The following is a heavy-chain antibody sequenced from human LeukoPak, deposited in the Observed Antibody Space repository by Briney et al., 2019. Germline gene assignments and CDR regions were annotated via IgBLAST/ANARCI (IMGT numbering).Heavy chain of an antibody. J-gene: IGHJ4*02. Sequence: GGSLRLSCGVSEFNFVDYYMSWIRQAPGKGLGRVSHISRSATTKYYSYSVQGRFTITRDNSKKSLLLQMNSLRVDDTAVYCGAGGWLFPLYYFDYWGQGTLVTVSS. CDR1: EFNFVDYY. CDR2: ISRSATTK. CDR3: AGGWLFPLYYFDY. D-gene: IGHD2-21*01. V-gene: IGHV3-11*01.